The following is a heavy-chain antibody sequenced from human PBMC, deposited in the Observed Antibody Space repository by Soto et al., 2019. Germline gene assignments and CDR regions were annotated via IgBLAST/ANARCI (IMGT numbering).Heavy chain of an antibody. D-gene: IGHD3-22*01. CDR2: TYYRSRWYN. CDR1: GDSVSSSSVT. J-gene: IGHJ1*01. Sequence: SQALSLTCDISGDSVSSSSVTWNWIRQSPSRGLEWLGRTYYRSRWYNDYAESVKSRIIINPDTSKNQLSLHLNSVTPDDTAVYYCVKLNGHSWLDFWGQGTLVTVSS. CDR3: VKLNGHSWLDF. V-gene: IGHV6-1*01.